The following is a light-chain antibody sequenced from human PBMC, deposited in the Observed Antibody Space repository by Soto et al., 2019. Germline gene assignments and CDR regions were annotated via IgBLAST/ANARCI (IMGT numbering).Light chain of an antibody. Sequence: QSVLTQPASVSGSPGQSITISCIGTSSNVGGFSYVSWYQQHPGKAPKLMIYDVSNRPSGVSNRFSGSKSGNTASLTISGRQAEDEADYYCSSYTSSTTLGVFGGGTKLTVL. CDR2: DVS. CDR1: SSNVGGFSY. V-gene: IGLV2-14*01. J-gene: IGLJ3*02. CDR3: SSYTSSTTLGV.